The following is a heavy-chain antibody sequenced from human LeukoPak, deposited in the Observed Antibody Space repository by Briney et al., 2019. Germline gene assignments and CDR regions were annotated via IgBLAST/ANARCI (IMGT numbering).Heavy chain of an antibody. CDR1: GFTFSSYS. J-gene: IGHJ3*02. CDR2: ISSSSSYI. D-gene: IGHD3-22*01. CDR3: ARAHYYDSSGYYSNAFDI. V-gene: IGHV3-21*01. Sequence: GESLRLSCAASGFTFSSYSMNWVRQAPGKGLEWVSSISSSSSYIYYADSVKGRFTISRDNAKNSLYLQMNSLRAEDTAVYYCARAHYYDSSGYYSNAFDIWGQGTMVTVSS.